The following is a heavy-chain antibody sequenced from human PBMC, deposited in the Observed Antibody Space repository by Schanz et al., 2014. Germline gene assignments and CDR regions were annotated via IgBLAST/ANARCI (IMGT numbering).Heavy chain of an antibody. J-gene: IGHJ6*02. CDR1: GFTFSSYA. Sequence: EVQLLESGGCLVQPGGSLRLSCAASGFTFSSYAMSWVRQAPGKGLEWVAGISGSGGSTDYADSVKGRFIIPRDNSKNTLYLQMNSLRAEDTAVYYCAKIRYDSSGYYLPYYGMDVWGQGTTVIVSS. D-gene: IGHD3-22*01. CDR3: AKIRYDSSGYYLPYYGMDV. V-gene: IGHV3-23*01. CDR2: ISGSGGST.